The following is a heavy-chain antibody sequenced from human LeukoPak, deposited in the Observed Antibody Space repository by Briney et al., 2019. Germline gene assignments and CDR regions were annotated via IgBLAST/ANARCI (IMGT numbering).Heavy chain of an antibody. Sequence: GGSLRLSCAASGFTFSSYWMSWVRQAPGKGLEWVANIKQDGSEKYYVDSVKGRFTISRDNAKNSLYLQMNSLRAEDTAVYYCASGYTVGAFDIWGQGTMVTVSS. J-gene: IGHJ3*02. CDR3: ASGYTVGAFDI. D-gene: IGHD5-18*01. CDR2: IKQDGSEK. CDR1: GFTFSSYW. V-gene: IGHV3-7*01.